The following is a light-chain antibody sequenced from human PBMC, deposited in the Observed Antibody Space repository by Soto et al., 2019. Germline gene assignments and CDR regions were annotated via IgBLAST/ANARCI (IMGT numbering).Light chain of an antibody. CDR1: QSISRN. J-gene: IGKJ1*01. CDR2: GAS. V-gene: IGKV3-20*01. CDR3: QQYGSSPT. Sequence: EIVMTQSPPTLSVSPGERATLSCRASQSISRNLAWFQQKPGQAPTLLIFGASTRAAGIPDRFSGSGSGTDFTLTISRLEPEDFAVYYCQQYGSSPTFGQGTKVDIK.